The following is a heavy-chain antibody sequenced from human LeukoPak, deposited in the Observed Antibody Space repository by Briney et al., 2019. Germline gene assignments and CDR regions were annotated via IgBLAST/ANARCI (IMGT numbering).Heavy chain of an antibody. D-gene: IGHD3-22*01. V-gene: IGHV4-59*08. CDR2: VYYSGST. Sequence: PSETLSLTCSVSGGSISSYYWSWIRQPPGKGLEWIGYVYYSGSTNYNPSLKSRVTISVETSKNQLSLNLTSVTAADTAVYYCARLGGYYSSYAFDIWGQGTMVTVSS. CDR1: GGSISSYY. CDR3: ARLGGYYSSYAFDI. J-gene: IGHJ3*02.